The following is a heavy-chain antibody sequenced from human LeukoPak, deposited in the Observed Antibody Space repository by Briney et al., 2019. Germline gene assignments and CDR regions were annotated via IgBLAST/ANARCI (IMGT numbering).Heavy chain of an antibody. CDR1: GYSISSGYY. CDR3: ARGVIAAAQGGWFDP. CDR2: IYHSGST. Sequence: PSETLSLTCAVSGYSISSGYYWGWIRQPPGKGLEWIGSIYHSGSTYYNPSLKSRVTISVDTSKNQFSLKLSSVTAADTAVYYCARGVIAAAQGGWFDPWGQGTLVTVSS. D-gene: IGHD6-13*01. J-gene: IGHJ5*02. V-gene: IGHV4-38-2*01.